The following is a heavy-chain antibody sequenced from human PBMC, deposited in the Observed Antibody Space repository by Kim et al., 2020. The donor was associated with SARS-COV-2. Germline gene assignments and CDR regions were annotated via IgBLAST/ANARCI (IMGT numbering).Heavy chain of an antibody. CDR2: IKRDGSER. V-gene: IGHV3-7*01. J-gene: IGHJ4*02. CDR3: GISGI. CDR1: GITSSSYW. Sequence: GGSLRLSCVESGITSSSYWLTWVRQAPGKGLEWVANIKRDGSERYYGDSAKGRFTISRDNAKSSVCLQMNSLRSEDTAVYYCGISGIWGQGTLVTVSS.